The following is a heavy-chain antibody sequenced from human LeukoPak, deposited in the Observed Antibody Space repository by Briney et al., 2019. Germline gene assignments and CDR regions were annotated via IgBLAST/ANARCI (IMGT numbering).Heavy chain of an antibody. Sequence: PGRSLRLSCVASGFTFDDYTMHWVRQVPGKGLEWVSGITWDSDSVDYADSVKGRFTISRDNSKNTLYLQMNSLRAEDTAVYYCARGASRDGSGYWGQGTLVTVSS. J-gene: IGHJ4*02. CDR3: ARGASRDGSGY. CDR1: GFTFDDYT. V-gene: IGHV3-9*01. CDR2: ITWDSDSV. D-gene: IGHD5-24*01.